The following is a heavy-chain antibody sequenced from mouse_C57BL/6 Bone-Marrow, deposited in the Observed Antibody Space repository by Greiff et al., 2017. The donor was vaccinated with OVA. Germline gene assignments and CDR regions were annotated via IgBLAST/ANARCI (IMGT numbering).Heavy chain of an antibody. Sequence: VQLQQSGPELVKPGASVQISCKASGYSFTGYYMNWVKQSPEKSLEWIGEINPSTGGTTYNQKFKAKATLTVDKSSSTAYMQLKSLTSEDSAVYYCARAAYCYGSPFAYWGQGTLVTVSA. CDR2: INPSTGGT. D-gene: IGHD1-1*01. CDR1: GYSFTGYY. CDR3: ARAAYCYGSPFAY. J-gene: IGHJ3*01. V-gene: IGHV1-42*01.